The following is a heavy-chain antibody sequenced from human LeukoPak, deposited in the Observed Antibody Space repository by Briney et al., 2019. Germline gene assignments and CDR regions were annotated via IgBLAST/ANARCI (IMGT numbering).Heavy chain of an antibody. J-gene: IGHJ4*02. CDR2: ISRSSSYM. D-gene: IGHD3-10*01. V-gene: IGHV3-21*01. CDR3: ARASPYGRLTFNY. Sequence: GGSLRLSCAASGFTFSTYSMNWVRQAPGKGLEWVSSISRSSSYMLYADSVKGRFTISRDNAKNSLYLQMNSLRAEDTAVYYCARASPYGRLTFNYWGQGALVTVSS. CDR1: GFTFSTYS.